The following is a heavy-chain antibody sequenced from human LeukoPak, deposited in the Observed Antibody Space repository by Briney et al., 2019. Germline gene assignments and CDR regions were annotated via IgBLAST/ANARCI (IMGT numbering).Heavy chain of an antibody. Sequence: GASVKVSCKASGYTFTSYDINWVRQATGQGLEWMGWMNPNSGSTGYAQKFQGRVTMTRNTSISTAYMELSSLRSEDTAVYYCARGRYYGSGSYYKNWFDPWGQGTLVTVSS. D-gene: IGHD3-10*01. V-gene: IGHV1-8*01. CDR1: GYTFTSYD. CDR2: MNPNSGST. CDR3: ARGRYYGSGSYYKNWFDP. J-gene: IGHJ5*02.